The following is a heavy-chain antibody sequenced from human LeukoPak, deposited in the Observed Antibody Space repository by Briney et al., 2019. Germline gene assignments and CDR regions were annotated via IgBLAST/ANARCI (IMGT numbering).Heavy chain of an antibody. J-gene: IGHJ5*02. CDR3: ARHDFGSGSYSPNWFDP. D-gene: IGHD3-10*01. CDR2: IYYSGNT. V-gene: IGHV4-39*01. Sequence: SETLSLTCSVSGGSIRSSNYYWGWIRQPPGKGLEWIGTIYYSGNTYYIPSLKSRVTIPVDTSKNQFSLRLSSVTAADTAVYYCARHDFGSGSYSPNWFDPWGQGTLVTVSS. CDR1: GGSIRSSNYY.